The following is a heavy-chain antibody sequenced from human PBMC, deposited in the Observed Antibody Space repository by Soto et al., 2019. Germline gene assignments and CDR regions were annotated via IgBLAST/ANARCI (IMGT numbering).Heavy chain of an antibody. Sequence: QVQLVQSGAEVKKPGASVKVSCKASGYTFTSYGISWVRQAPGQGLEWMGWISGYNDDTNYAQRLQGRVTMNTDASTSTAYMALRSLRYDDTAVYYCATNSSSKGYFDVWGQGTLVTVSP. J-gene: IGHJ4*02. CDR1: GYTFTSYG. CDR2: ISGYNDDT. CDR3: ATNSSSKGYFDV. V-gene: IGHV1-18*01. D-gene: IGHD6-6*01.